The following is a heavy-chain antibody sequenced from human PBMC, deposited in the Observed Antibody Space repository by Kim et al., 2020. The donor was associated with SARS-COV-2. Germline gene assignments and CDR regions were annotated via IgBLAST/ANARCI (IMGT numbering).Heavy chain of an antibody. CDR3: ARVAAYCGGDCSVPYFDY. CDR1: GGSISSGGYY. V-gene: IGHV4-31*03. CDR2: IYNSVST. J-gene: IGHJ4*02. D-gene: IGHD2-21*02. Sequence: SETLSLTCTVSGGSISSGGYYWSWIRQHPGEGLEWIGYIYNSVSTYYNPSLKSRVTISPDTSKNQFSRKLNSVTAADTAVYYCARVAAYCGGDCSVPYFDYWGQGTLVTVSS.